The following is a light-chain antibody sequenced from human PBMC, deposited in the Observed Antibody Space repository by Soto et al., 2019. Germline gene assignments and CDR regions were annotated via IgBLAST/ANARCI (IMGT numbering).Light chain of an antibody. V-gene: IGKV3-20*01. CDR3: QQYGSSPLT. J-gene: IGKJ4*01. Sequence: EVVLTQSPGTLSLSPGERATLSCRASQSVDSDDLAWYQQKPGQAPRLLIFRGSFRATGVPDRFSGSQSGTDFTLTISGLEPEDFAVYYCQQYGSSPLTFDGGTRV. CDR2: RGS. CDR1: QSVDSDD.